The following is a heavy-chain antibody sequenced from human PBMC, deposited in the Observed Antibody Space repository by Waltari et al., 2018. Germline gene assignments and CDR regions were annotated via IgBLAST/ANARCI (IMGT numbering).Heavy chain of an antibody. V-gene: IGHV1-8*03. J-gene: IGHJ6*03. CDR2: RKPKSGNT. CDR1: GYTFTSYD. Sequence: QVQLVQSGAEVKKPGASVKVSCKASGYTFTSYDINWVRQATGQGLEWMGWRKPKSGNTGNAQKFQGIVTITRNTSISTAYMKLSSLRSEDTAVYYCARGPVGATYYYYMDVWGKGTTVTVSS. D-gene: IGHD1-26*01. CDR3: ARGPVGATYYYYMDV.